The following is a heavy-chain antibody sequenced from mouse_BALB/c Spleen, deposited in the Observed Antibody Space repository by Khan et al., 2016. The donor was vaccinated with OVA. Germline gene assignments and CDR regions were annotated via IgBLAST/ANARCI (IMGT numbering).Heavy chain of an antibody. CDR1: GYTFTSYW. D-gene: IGHD4-1*01. V-gene: IGHV1-74*01. Sequence: QVQLQQPGAELVRPGASVKLSCKASGYTFTSYWMNWVKQRPEEGLEWIGRIDPYDSETHYNQKFKDKAIMTVDKFSSTAYLQLSSLTSEDSAVSYSARGLSGTSVWFAYWGQGTLVTVSA. J-gene: IGHJ3*01. CDR2: IDPYDSET. CDR3: ARGLSGTSVWFAY.